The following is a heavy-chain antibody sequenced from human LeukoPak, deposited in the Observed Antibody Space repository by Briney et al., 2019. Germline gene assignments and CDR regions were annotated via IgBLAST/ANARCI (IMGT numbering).Heavy chain of an antibody. V-gene: IGHV3-64D*06. J-gene: IGHJ5*02. CDR3: VKELSYDSNGYHPRFDP. Sequence: PGGSLRLSCSASGFTFSSYAMHWVRQAPGKGLEYVSAISSNGGSTYYADSVKGRFTISRDNSKNTLYLQMSSLRAEDTAVYYCVKELSYDSNGYHPRFDPWGQGTLVTVSS. D-gene: IGHD3-22*01. CDR2: ISSNGGST. CDR1: GFTFSSYA.